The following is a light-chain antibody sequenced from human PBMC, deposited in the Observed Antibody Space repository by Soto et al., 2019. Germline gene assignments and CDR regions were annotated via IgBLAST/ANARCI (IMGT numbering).Light chain of an antibody. CDR3: CSYGDNNYFV. Sequence: QSALTQPPSASGSPGQSVTISCTGTSSDVGSYKYVACYQQRPGNVHKLMIYEVNKPPSGVPDRFSGSKAGNTASLTVSVLQGEDEADYYCCSYGDNNYFVFGTGTKLTVL. V-gene: IGLV2-8*01. CDR2: EVN. CDR1: SSDVGSYKY. J-gene: IGLJ1*01.